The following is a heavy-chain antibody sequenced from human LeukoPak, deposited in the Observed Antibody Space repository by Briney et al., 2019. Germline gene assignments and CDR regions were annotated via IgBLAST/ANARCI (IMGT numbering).Heavy chain of an antibody. CDR2: ITATSSST. Sequence: GGSLRLSCAASGFTFSSYGMSWVRQAPGKGLEWVSAITATSSSTHDADSVKGRFSISTDNSKNMVYLQMSSLRAEDTAVYYCAKVTMGDVWFDPWGQRTLVTVSS. CDR1: GFTFSSYG. J-gene: IGHJ5*02. D-gene: IGHD3-16*01. CDR3: AKVTMGDVWFDP. V-gene: IGHV3-23*01.